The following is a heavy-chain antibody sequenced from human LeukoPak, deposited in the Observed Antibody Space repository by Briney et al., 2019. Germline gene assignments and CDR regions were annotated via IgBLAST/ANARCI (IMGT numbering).Heavy chain of an antibody. CDR2: IYTSGST. V-gene: IGHV4-4*09. J-gene: IGHJ6*03. CDR1: GGPISSYY. Sequence: PSETLSLTCTVSGGPISSYYWSWIRQPPGKGLEWIGYIYTSGSTNYNPSLKSRVTISVDTSRNQFSLKLSSVTAADTAVYYCASRMGSSWYRAPDYYYYMDVWGKGTTVTVSS. D-gene: IGHD6-13*01. CDR3: ASRMGSSWYRAPDYYYYMDV.